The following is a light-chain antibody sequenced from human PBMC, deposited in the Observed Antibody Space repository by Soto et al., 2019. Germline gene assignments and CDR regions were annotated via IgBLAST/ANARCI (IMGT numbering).Light chain of an antibody. CDR2: GAS. CDR3: QQYIRWPLT. Sequence: IGLTQSPGTLSLSPGERATLSCRASQSFSSNLAWYQHNPGQAPSLLIYGASTRATGTPARFSGSGSGTEFTLTISSLQSEDFAVYYCQQYIRWPLTFGGGTKVDI. V-gene: IGKV3-15*01. CDR1: QSFSSN. J-gene: IGKJ4*01.